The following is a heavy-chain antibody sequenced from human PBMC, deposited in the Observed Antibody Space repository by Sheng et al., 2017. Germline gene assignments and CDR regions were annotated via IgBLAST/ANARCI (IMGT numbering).Heavy chain of an antibody. Sequence: QVQLVQSGAEVKKPGASVKVSCKASGYTFTSYGISWVRQAPGQGLEWMGWISAYNGNTNYAQKLQGRVTMTTDTSTSTAYMELRSLRSDDTAVYYCARDPPSFMITFGGVEPLGYWGQGTLVTVSS. V-gene: IGHV1-18*01. CDR2: ISAYNGNT. D-gene: IGHD3-16*01. CDR1: GYTFTSYG. J-gene: IGHJ4*02. CDR3: ARDPPSFMITFGGVEPLGY.